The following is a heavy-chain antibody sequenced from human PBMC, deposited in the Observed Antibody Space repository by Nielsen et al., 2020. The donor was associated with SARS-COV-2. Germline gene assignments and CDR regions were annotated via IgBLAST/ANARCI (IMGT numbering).Heavy chain of an antibody. J-gene: IGHJ4*02. D-gene: IGHD2-8*01. CDR3: ATDQYCPNGICSSGGRDY. CDR1: GLTFSTYS. Sequence: GESLKISCAASGLTFSTYSIMLVRQAPGKGLELVSHIRSCGSYIYYADSVKGRFTISRDNAKNSVYLQMNSLRAEDTAVYYCATDQYCPNGICSSGGRDYWGQGTLVDVSS. V-gene: IGHV3-21*01. CDR2: IRSCGSYI.